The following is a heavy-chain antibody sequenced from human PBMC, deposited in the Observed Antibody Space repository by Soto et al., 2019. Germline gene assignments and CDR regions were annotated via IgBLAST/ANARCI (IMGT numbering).Heavy chain of an antibody. V-gene: IGHV3-9*01. CDR2: ISWNSGTI. Sequence: QLVESGGGLVQPGRSLRLSCAASGFTFDNYAIHWVRQAPGKGLEWVSGISWNSGTIGYADSVKGRFTISRDNAKNSLYLQMNSLRAEDTALYYCAKGGYCSSNGCYELDAFDIWGQGTMVTVSS. D-gene: IGHD2-2*03. CDR1: GFTFDNYA. CDR3: AKGGYCSSNGCYELDAFDI. J-gene: IGHJ3*02.